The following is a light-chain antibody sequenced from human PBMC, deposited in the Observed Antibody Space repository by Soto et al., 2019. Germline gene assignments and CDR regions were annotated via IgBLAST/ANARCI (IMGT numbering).Light chain of an antibody. Sequence: IVLTQSPATLSSSPWERATLSCRASQTVNSRLAWYQHKPGQAPRLLIYHTSNRATGIPARFSGSGSGTDFTLTISSLEAEDFAIYYCQQRSNWPPITFGQGTRLEIK. V-gene: IGKV3-11*01. CDR2: HTS. CDR1: QTVNSR. J-gene: IGKJ5*01. CDR3: QQRSNWPPIT.